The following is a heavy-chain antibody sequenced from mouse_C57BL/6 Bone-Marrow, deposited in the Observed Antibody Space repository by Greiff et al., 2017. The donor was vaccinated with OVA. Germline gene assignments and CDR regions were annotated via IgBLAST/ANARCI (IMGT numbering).Heavy chain of an antibody. CDR3: TRRGITIRKYCDY. Sequence: QVQLQQSGAELVRPGASVTLSCKASGYTFTDYEMHWVKQTPVHGLEWIGAIDPETGGTAYNQKFKGKAILTADKSSSTAYMELRSLTSEGSAVYYCTRRGITIRKYCDYWGQGTTLTVSA. J-gene: IGHJ2*01. CDR2: IDPETGGT. D-gene: IGHD1-1*02. V-gene: IGHV1-15*01. CDR1: GYTFTDYE.